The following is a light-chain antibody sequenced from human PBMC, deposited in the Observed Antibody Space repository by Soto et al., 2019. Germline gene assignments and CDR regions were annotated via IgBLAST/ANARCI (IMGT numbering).Light chain of an antibody. V-gene: IGLV8-61*01. Sequence: QAVVTQEPSFSVSHGGTVTLTCGLSSGSVSTSYYPSWYQQTPGQAPRTLIYSTNTRSSGVPDRFSGSILGNKAALTITGAQAYDESDYYCVLYMGNGISVFGGGTQLTVL. CDR3: VLYMGNGISV. CDR1: SGSVSTSYY. J-gene: IGLJ7*01. CDR2: STN.